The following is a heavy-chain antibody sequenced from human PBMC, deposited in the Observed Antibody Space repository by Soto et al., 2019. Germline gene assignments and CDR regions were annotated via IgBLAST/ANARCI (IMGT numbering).Heavy chain of an antibody. Sequence: PSETLSLTCTVSGGSISSYYWSWIRQPPGKGLEWIGYIYYSGSTNYNPSLKSRVTISVDTSKNQFSLKLSSVTAADMAVYYCARDLYVGYYDFWSGYREQNWFDPWGQGTLVTVS. J-gene: IGHJ5*02. V-gene: IGHV4-59*01. CDR3: ARDLYVGYYDFWSGYREQNWFDP. D-gene: IGHD3-3*01. CDR1: GGSISSYY. CDR2: IYYSGST.